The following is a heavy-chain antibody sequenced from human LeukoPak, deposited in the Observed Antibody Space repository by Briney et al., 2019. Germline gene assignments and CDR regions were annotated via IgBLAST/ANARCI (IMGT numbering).Heavy chain of an antibody. V-gene: IGHV1-18*01. D-gene: IGHD6-13*01. Sequence: ASVKVSCKASGYTFNTYGISWVRQAPGQGLEWMGWISAHNGNTKYAEQLQGRVTMTTDTSTSTAYMELRTPTSDDTAVYYCARDGVADGSWSQFDYWGQGTLVTASS. CDR1: GYTFNTYG. J-gene: IGHJ4*02. CDR3: ARDGVADGSWSQFDY. CDR2: ISAHNGNT.